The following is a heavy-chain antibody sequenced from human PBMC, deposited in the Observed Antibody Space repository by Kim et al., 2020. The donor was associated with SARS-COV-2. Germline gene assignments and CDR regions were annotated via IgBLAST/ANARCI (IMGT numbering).Heavy chain of an antibody. Sequence: GGSLRLSCAASGFTFSSYSMNWVRQAPGKGLEWVSSISSSSSYIYYADSVKGRFTISRDNAKNSLYLQMNSLRAEDTAVYYCARFPGGYCSSTSCYALLVLAFDIWGQGTMVTVSS. D-gene: IGHD2-2*01. CDR1: GFTFSSYS. J-gene: IGHJ3*02. CDR3: ARFPGGYCSSTSCYALLVLAFDI. CDR2: ISSSSSYI. V-gene: IGHV3-21*01.